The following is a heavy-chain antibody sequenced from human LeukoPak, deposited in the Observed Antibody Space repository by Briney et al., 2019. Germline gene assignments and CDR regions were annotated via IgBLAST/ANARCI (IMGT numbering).Heavy chain of an antibody. CDR1: GFTFSSYA. Sequence: GGSLRLSRAASGFTFSSYAMSWVRQAPGKGLEWVSAISGSGGSTYYADSVKGRSTISRDNSKNTLYLQMNSLRAEDTAVYYCATRGYSYDPFDYWGQGTLVTVSS. CDR2: ISGSGGST. D-gene: IGHD5-18*01. CDR3: ATRGYSYDPFDY. J-gene: IGHJ4*02. V-gene: IGHV3-23*01.